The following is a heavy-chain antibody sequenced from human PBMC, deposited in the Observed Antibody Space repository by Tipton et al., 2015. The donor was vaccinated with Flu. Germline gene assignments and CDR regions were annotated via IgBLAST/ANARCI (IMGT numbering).Heavy chain of an antibody. V-gene: IGHV4-34*01. CDR3: ARARGSYYRYYYGMDV. CDR2: INHSGST. D-gene: IGHD1-26*01. J-gene: IGHJ6*02. CDR1: GGSFSGYY. Sequence: LRLSCAVYGGSFSGYYWSWIRQPPGKGLEWIGEINHSGSTNYNPSLKSRVTISVDTSKNQFSLKLSSVTAADTAVYYCARARGSYYRYYYGMDVWGQGTTVTVSS.